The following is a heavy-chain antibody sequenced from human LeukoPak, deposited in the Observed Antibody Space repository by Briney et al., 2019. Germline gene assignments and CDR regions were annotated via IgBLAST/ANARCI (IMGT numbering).Heavy chain of an antibody. Sequence: ASVKVSCKASGYTFTSYGISWVRQAPGQGLEWMGWISAYNGNTNYAQKLQGRVTMTTDTSTLTTYLELRSLRSDDTAVYYCARVDGYNYGRPFDYWGQGTLVTVSS. CDR3: ARVDGYNYGRPFDY. CDR2: ISAYNGNT. V-gene: IGHV1-18*01. CDR1: GYTFTSYG. J-gene: IGHJ4*02. D-gene: IGHD5-18*01.